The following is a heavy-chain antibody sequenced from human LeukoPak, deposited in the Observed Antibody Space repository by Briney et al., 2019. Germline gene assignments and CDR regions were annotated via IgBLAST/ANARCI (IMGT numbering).Heavy chain of an antibody. V-gene: IGHV4-34*01. J-gene: IGHJ6*03. CDR1: GGIFSGYY. Sequence: SETLSLTCAVYGGIFSGYYGSWIRQPPGKGLEWTGEINHSGRTNYNPSLKSLVTISVDTSKTQFSLKLSSVTAADTAVYYCARGAPYYDFWSGYYTTPGGGYMDVWGKGTTVTVSS. CDR3: ARGAPYYDFWSGYYTTPGGGYMDV. CDR2: INHSGRT. D-gene: IGHD3-3*01.